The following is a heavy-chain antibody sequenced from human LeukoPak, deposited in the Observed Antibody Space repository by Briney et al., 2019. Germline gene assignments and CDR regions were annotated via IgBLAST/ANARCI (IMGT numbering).Heavy chain of an antibody. D-gene: IGHD3-3*02. V-gene: IGHV1-69*05. CDR3: AYTEIRLAPTEYFQH. CDR2: IIPIFGTA. CDR1: GGTFSSYA. J-gene: IGHJ1*01. Sequence: ASVKVSCKASGGTFSSYAISWVRQAPGQGLEWMGGIIPIFGTANYAQKFQGRVTITTDESTSTAYMELSSLRSDDTAVYYCAYTEIRLAPTEYFQHWGQGTLVTVSS.